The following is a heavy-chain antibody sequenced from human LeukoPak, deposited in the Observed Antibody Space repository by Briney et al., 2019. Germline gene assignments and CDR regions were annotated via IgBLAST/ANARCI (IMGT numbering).Heavy chain of an antibody. CDR1: GYTFTDYY. CDR3: ARRAREYSHDAFDI. D-gene: IGHD5-18*01. CDR2: INPNSRGT. J-gene: IGHJ3*02. V-gene: IGHV1-2*02. Sequence: PSVKVSCKPSGYTFTDYYMHWVRQAPGQGLEWMGWINPNSRGTDSAQKFQGRFSMTRDTSISTAYMELSRLRSDDTTVYYCARRAREYSHDAFDIWGQGTMVTVSS.